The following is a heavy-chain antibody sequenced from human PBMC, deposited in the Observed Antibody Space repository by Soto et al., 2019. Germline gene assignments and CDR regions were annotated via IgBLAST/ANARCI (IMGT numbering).Heavy chain of an antibody. J-gene: IGHJ4*02. Sequence: GGSLRLSCAASGFTFTNYGMHLVRQAPGKGLEWVAVISYDGSNKYYADSVKGRFTISRDNSKNTLYLQMNSLRTEETAVYYCAKECDFGVVISYFDFWGQGTLVTVSS. V-gene: IGHV3-30*18. D-gene: IGHD3-3*01. CDR3: AKECDFGVVISYFDF. CDR1: GFTFTNYG. CDR2: ISYDGSNK.